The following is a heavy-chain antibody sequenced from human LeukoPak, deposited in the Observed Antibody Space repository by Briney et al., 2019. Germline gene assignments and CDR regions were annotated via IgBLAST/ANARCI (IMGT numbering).Heavy chain of an antibody. CDR3: ARGQLWRRGYFDY. J-gene: IGHJ4*02. CDR2: INHSGST. D-gene: IGHD5-18*01. V-gene: IGHV4-34*01. Sequence: PSETLSLTCAVYGGSFSGYYWSWIRQPPGKGLEWIGEINHSGSTNYNPSLKSRVTISVDTSKNQFSLKLSSVTAADTAVYYCARGQLWRRGYFDYWGQETLVTVSS. CDR1: GGSFSGYY.